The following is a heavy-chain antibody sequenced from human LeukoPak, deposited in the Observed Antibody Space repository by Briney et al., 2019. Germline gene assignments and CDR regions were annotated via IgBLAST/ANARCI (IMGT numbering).Heavy chain of an antibody. CDR3: ARGPYSGYDHYYYYFMDV. CDR2: MNPNSGNT. CDR1: GYTFTRYD. D-gene: IGHD5-12*01. V-gene: IGHV1-8*01. J-gene: IGHJ6*03. Sequence: ASVKVSCQTSGYTFTRYDVNWVRQATGQGIEWMGWMNPNSGNTGYAQKFQGRVTMTRNTSISTAYMELSSLRSEDTAVYYCARGPYSGYDHYYYYFMDVWGKGTTVTISS.